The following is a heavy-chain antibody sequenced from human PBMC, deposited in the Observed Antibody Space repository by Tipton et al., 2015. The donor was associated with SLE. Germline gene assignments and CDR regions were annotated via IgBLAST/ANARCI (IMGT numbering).Heavy chain of an antibody. CDR3: ARHPVAGYTYYMDV. V-gene: IGHV1-18*01. Sequence: QLVQSGAEVKKPGASVKVSCRASGYIFSTYGISWVRQAPGQGLEWMGWINPYNDNTDYVELLQGRVTMTTDTSTGTAYMELTSLNSDDTAIYYCARHPVAGYTYYMDVGGTGTTVTVSS. D-gene: IGHD5-24*01. CDR1: GYIFSTYG. J-gene: IGHJ6*03. CDR2: INPYNDNT.